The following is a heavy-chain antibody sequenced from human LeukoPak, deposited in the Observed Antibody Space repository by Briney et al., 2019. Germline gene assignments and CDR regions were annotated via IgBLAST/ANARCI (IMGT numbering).Heavy chain of an antibody. CDR1: GYTFTTYG. D-gene: IGHD6-13*01. V-gene: IGHV1-18*01. J-gene: IGHJ5*02. CDR2: ISAYNGNT. CDR3: AREASTSWPNWFDP. Sequence: ASVKVSCTASGYTFTTYGISWVRQAPGQGLEWMGWISAYNGNTKYAQKLWGRVTMTTDTSTGTAYMELRSLRSDDTAVYYCAREASTSWPNWFDPWGQGTLVAVSS.